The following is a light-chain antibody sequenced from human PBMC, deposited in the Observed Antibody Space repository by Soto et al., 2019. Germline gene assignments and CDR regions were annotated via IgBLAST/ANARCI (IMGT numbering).Light chain of an antibody. CDR3: QQRSNWPPIT. CDR1: QTVRNNY. CDR2: DAS. V-gene: IGKV3-11*01. Sequence: EVVLTQSPCTLSLSPGERATLSCRASQTVRNNYLAWYQQKPGQAPRLLIYDASNRATGIPARFSGSGSGTDFTLTISSLEPEDFAVYYCQQRSNWPPITFGQGTRLEIK. J-gene: IGKJ5*01.